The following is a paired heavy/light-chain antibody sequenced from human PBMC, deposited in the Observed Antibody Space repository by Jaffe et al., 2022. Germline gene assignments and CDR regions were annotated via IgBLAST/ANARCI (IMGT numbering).Heavy chain of an antibody. D-gene: IGHD6-19*01. V-gene: IGHV4-61*02. CDR3: ARRSAVTGRHFDL. J-gene: IGHJ2*01. Sequence: QVQLQEAGPGLVRPSQTLSLTCTVSGDSISRGEYYWSWIRQPAGKALEWIGRIYISGTTNYNSSLKSRITISLDTSKNQFSLTLSSVTAADTARYYCARRSAVTGRHFDLWGRGTLVTVSS. CDR1: GDSISRGEYY. CDR2: IYISGTT.
Light chain of an antibody. CDR3: QSYDSSLSDII. Sequence: QSVLTQPPSVSGAPGQTVTISCTGSSSNFGAGYDVQWYQQVPGTAPKLLIYHDTNRPSGVPDRFSGSKSGTSASLAIAGLQAEDEADYYCQSYDSSLSDIIFGGGTKLTVL. CDR2: HDT. CDR1: SSNFGAGYD. V-gene: IGLV1-40*01. J-gene: IGLJ2*01.